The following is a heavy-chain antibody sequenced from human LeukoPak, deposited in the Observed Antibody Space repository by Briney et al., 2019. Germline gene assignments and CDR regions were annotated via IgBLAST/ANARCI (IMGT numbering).Heavy chain of an antibody. CDR1: GYSISSGYY. J-gene: IGHJ4*02. D-gene: IGHD3-22*01. V-gene: IGHV4-38-2*02. CDR3: ARDLDYYDSSGYPAFDY. Sequence: SETLSLTCTVSGYSISSGYYWGWIRQPPGKGLEWIGSIYHSGSTYYNPSLKSRVTISVDTSKNQFSLKLSSVTAADTAVYYCARDLDYYDSSGYPAFDYWGQGTLVTVSS. CDR2: IYHSGST.